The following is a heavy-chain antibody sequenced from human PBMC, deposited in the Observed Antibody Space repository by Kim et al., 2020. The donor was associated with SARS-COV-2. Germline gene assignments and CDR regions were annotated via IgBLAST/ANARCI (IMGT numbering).Heavy chain of an antibody. CDR2: INSDGSST. J-gene: IGHJ4*02. CDR1: GFTFSSYW. V-gene: IGHV3-74*01. Sequence: GGSLRLSCAASGFTFSSYWMHWVRQAPGKGLVWVSRINSDGSSTSYADSVKGRFTISRDNAKNTLYLQMNSLRAEDTAVYYCARDPTYYYGSGSYSHFDYWGQGTLVTVSS. D-gene: IGHD3-10*01. CDR3: ARDPTYYYGSGSYSHFDY.